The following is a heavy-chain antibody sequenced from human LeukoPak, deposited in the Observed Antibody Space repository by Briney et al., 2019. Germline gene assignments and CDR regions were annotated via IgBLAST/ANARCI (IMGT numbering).Heavy chain of an antibody. D-gene: IGHD3-9*01. CDR2: IYYSGST. V-gene: IGHV4-59*08. CDR1: GGSISSYY. CDR3: ARHQGQLRYFDWSPHFDY. J-gene: IGHJ4*02. Sequence: ASETLSLTCTVSGGSISSYYWSWIRQPPGKGLEWIGYIYYSGSTNYNPSLKSRVTISVDTSKNQFSLKLSSVTAADTAVYYCARHQGQLRYFDWSPHFDYWGQGTLVTVSS.